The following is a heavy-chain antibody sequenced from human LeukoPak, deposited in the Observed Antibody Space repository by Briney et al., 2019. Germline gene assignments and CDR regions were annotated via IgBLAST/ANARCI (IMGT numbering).Heavy chain of an antibody. V-gene: IGHV4-39*01. J-gene: IGHJ4*02. CDR3: ARHAGERPDDS. Sequence: SETLSLTCTVSGGSISTSGYYWAWVRQPPGKGLEWIGSLSYSGNTYYNPPLQSRVTISADTSNNQFSLKLSSVTAADTAVYYCARHAGERPDDSWGQGALVIVSS. CDR2: LSYSGNT. CDR1: GGSISTSGYY. D-gene: IGHD3-16*01.